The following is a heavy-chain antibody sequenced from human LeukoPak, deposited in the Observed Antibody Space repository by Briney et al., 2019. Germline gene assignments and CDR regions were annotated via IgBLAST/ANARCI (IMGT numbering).Heavy chain of an antibody. D-gene: IGHD1-26*01. CDR2: IRNKANSYTT. J-gene: IGHJ4*02. CDR1: GFIFTSYA. Sequence: GSLRLSCATSGFIFTSYAMHWVRQAPGKGLEWVGRIRNKANSYTTEYAASVKGRFTISRDDSKNSLYLQMNSLKCEDTAVYYCAREWDSGSYYLGYFDYWGQGTLVTVSS. V-gene: IGHV3-72*01. CDR3: AREWDSGSYYLGYFDY.